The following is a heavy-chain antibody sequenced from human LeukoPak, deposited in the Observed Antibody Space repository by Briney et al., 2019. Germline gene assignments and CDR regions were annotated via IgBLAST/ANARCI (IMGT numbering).Heavy chain of an antibody. J-gene: IGHJ4*02. CDR1: GYNFTSYW. CDR2: IYPGDSDT. CDR3: ARGEEAWIQLWLQKIFDY. V-gene: IGHV5-51*01. D-gene: IGHD5-18*01. Sequence: GGALKISRKGSGYNFTSYWIGWGGQMPGKRLEGMGVIYPGDSDTRYSPSFQGQVTISADKSISTAYMELSRLRSDDTAVYYCARGEEAWIQLWLQKIFDYWGQGTLVTVSS.